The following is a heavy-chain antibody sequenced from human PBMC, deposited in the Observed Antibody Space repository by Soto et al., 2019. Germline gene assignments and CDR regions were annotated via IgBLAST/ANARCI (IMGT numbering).Heavy chain of an antibody. CDR1: GGSISSSSYY. V-gene: IGHV4-39*01. J-gene: IGHJ4*02. CDR3: ARQQGDSSGYYFDY. Sequence: QLQLQESGPGLVKPSETLSLTCTVSGGSISSSSYYWAWIRQPPGKGLEWIGSIYYSGSTYYNPSLKSRVTISVDTSKNQFSLKLSSVTAADTAVYYCARQQGDSSGYYFDYWGQGTLVTVSS. D-gene: IGHD3-22*01. CDR2: IYYSGST.